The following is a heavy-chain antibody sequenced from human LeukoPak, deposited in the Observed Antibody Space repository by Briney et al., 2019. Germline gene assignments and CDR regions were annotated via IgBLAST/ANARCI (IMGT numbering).Heavy chain of an antibody. CDR3: ARDVYCSSTTCSYYFDY. Sequence: GASVKVSCKASGYTFTGYYMHWVRQAPGQGLEWMGGIIPIFGTANYAQKFQGRVTITADESTSTAYMELSSLRSEDTAVYYCARDVYCSSTTCSYYFDYWGQGTLVTVSS. V-gene: IGHV1-69*13. J-gene: IGHJ4*02. CDR1: GYTFTGYY. CDR2: IIPIFGTA. D-gene: IGHD2-2*01.